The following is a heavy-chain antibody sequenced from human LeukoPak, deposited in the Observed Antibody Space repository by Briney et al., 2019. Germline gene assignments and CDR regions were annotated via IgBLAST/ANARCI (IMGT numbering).Heavy chain of an antibody. CDR1: EFTFSGYS. CDR3: AREVSEGFDF. CDR2: FGTRSTSI. Sequence: GGSLRLSCTASEFTFSGYSMNWIRQAPGKGLEWVSSFGTRSTSIYHAGSVKGRFAISRDNAKNSLYLQMNSLRAEDTALYYCAREVSEGFDFWGQGTLVAVSS. J-gene: IGHJ4*02. V-gene: IGHV3-21*01. D-gene: IGHD3-22*01.